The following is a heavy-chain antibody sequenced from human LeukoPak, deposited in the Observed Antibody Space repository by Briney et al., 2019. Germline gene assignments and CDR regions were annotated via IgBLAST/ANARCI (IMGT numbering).Heavy chain of an antibody. J-gene: IGHJ6*02. V-gene: IGHV1-24*01. Sequence: ASVKVSCKVSGYTLTELSMHWVRQAPGKGLEWMGGFDPEDGETIYAQKFQGRVTMTEDTSTDTAYMELSSLRSEDTAVYYCAREGYSSGWQVGVGYYYYYGMDVWGQGTTVTVSS. D-gene: IGHD6-19*01. CDR2: FDPEDGET. CDR1: GYTLTELS. CDR3: AREGYSSGWQVGVGYYYYYGMDV.